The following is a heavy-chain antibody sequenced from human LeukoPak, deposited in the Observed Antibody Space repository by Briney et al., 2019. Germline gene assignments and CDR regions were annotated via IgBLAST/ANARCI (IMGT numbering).Heavy chain of an antibody. CDR2: IVPIFKKT. CDR1: GGIFNSFS. Sequence: SVKVSCKASGGIFNSFSYSWVRQAPGQGLEWIGGIVPIFKKTYYAQKLQGRVTITADESTGTAYIELSSLKSEDTAIYYCARGDMTWFDPWGQGTLVTVSS. J-gene: IGHJ5*02. V-gene: IGHV1-69*01. D-gene: IGHD2-15*01. CDR3: ARGDMTWFDP.